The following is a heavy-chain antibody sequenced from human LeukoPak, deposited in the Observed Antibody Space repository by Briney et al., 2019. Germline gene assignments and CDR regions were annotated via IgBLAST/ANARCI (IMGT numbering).Heavy chain of an antibody. Sequence: GGSLRLSCAASGFTFNSYSMNWVRQAPGKGLEWVSSISGSNSYIYYADSMKGRFAMSRDNTRKSVYLQMDSLGAGDTAVYYCAKAFTKSGSYWDYFDFWGLGTLVTVSS. CDR1: GFTFNSYS. CDR2: ISGSNSYI. J-gene: IGHJ4*02. CDR3: AKAFTKSGSYWDYFDF. D-gene: IGHD1-26*01. V-gene: IGHV3-21*01.